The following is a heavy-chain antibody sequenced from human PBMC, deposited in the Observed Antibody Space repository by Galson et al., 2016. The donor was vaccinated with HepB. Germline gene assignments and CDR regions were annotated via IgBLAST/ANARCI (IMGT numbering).Heavy chain of an antibody. CDR1: GFTFSTYA. D-gene: IGHD4-17*01. CDR2: ISGSGGST. CDR3: AKGYGAFDY. V-gene: IGHV3-23*01. Sequence: SLRLSCAASGFTFSTYAMSWVRRAPGKGLEWVSAISGSGGSTYYADSVKGRFTVSRDNSKNTVYLQMNSLRAEDTAVYYCAKGYGAFDYWGQGTLVTVSS. J-gene: IGHJ4*02.